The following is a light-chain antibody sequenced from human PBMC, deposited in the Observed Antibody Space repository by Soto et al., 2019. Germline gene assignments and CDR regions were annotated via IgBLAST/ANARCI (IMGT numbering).Light chain of an antibody. CDR1: SSDVGGYNY. J-gene: IGLJ1*01. V-gene: IGLV2-14*01. Sequence: QSVLTQPASVSGSPGQSITISCTGTSSDVGGYNYVSWYQQHPGKAPKLMIYDVSNRPSGVSNRFSGSKSGNTASLTISGLQAEDGADYYCSSYTSSRPLDVFGTGTKLTVL. CDR2: DVS. CDR3: SSYTSSRPLDV.